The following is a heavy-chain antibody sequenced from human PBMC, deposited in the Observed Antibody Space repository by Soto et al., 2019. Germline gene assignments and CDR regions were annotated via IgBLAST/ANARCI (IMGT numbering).Heavy chain of an antibody. J-gene: IGHJ6*02. CDR1: GYTFTGYY. V-gene: IGHV1-2*02. Sequence: GASVKVSCKASGYTFTGYYMHWVRQAPGQGLEWMGWINPNSGGTNYAQKFQGRVTMTRDTSISTAYMELSRLRSDDTAVYYCARVTYSSSWRNEDYYGMDVWGQGTTVTVSS. CDR2: INPNSGGT. CDR3: ARVTYSSSWRNEDYYGMDV. D-gene: IGHD6-13*01.